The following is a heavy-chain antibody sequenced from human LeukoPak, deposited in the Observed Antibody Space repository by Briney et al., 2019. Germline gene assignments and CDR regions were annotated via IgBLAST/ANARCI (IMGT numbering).Heavy chain of an antibody. CDR3: AKSPQFVVVVPAAPGVDY. Sequence: PGGSLRLSCAASGFTFSSYAMSWVRQAPGKGLEWVSAISGSGGSTYYADSVKGRFTISRDNSKNTLYLQMNSLRAEDTAVYYCAKSPQFVVVVPAAPGVDYWRQGTLVTVSS. V-gene: IGHV3-23*01. J-gene: IGHJ4*02. CDR1: GFTFSSYA. CDR2: ISGSGGST. D-gene: IGHD2-2*01.